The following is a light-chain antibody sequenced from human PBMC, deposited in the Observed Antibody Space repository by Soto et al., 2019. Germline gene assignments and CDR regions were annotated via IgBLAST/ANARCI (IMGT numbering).Light chain of an antibody. J-gene: IGKJ3*01. CDR1: QSVSID. CDR2: DAS. CDR3: QHRHN. Sequence: EVVLTQSPATLSLSPGDRATLSCRASQSVSIDFAWYQQEPGLAPRLLIYDASNRATGIPARFSGSGSGTDFTLSISSLEPEDFAVYYCQHRHNFGPGTKVDIK. V-gene: IGKV3-11*01.